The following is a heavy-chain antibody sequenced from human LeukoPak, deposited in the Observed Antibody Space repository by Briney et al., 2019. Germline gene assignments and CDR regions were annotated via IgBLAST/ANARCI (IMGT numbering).Heavy chain of an antibody. CDR1: GFNFSSYS. Sequence: GGSLRLSCAGSGFNFSSYSMSWVRQAQWKGLEFVSSISSSSRFIYYADSVKGRFTISRDNAKNSLYLQMNSLRAEDMALYYCAKDISRSDYVWGSYRYTAFDIWGQGTMVTVSS. CDR3: AKDISRSDYVWGSYRYTAFDI. CDR2: ISSSSRFI. D-gene: IGHD3-16*02. V-gene: IGHV3-21*04. J-gene: IGHJ3*02.